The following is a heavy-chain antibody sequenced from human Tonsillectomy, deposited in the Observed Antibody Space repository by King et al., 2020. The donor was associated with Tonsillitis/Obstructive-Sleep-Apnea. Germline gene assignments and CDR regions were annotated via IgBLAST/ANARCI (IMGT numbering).Heavy chain of an antibody. J-gene: IGHJ4*02. CDR2: IWYDGSNK. CDR3: ASDGAAAERPFDH. CDR1: GITFSSYG. Sequence: VQLVESGGGVVQPGRSLRLSCEASGITFSSYGMHWVRQAPGKGLEWVAVIWYDGSNKYYADSVKGRVTISRDNSKNTLYLQMNTLRAEDTAVYYCASDGAAAERPFDHWGQGTLVTVSS. V-gene: IGHV3-33*01. D-gene: IGHD2-15*01.